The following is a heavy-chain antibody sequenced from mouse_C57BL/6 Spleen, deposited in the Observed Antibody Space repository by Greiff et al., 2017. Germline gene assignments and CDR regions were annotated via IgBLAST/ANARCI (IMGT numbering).Heavy chain of an antibody. CDR2: IYPGDGDT. Sequence: QVQLQQSGPELVKPGASVKISCKASGYAFSSSWMNWVKQRPGKGLEWIGRIYPGDGDTNYNGKFKGKATLTADKSSSTAYMQLSSLTSEDSAVYFCARDYYGSQYYYAMDYWGQGTSVTVAS. D-gene: IGHD1-1*01. CDR3: ARDYYGSQYYYAMDY. CDR1: GYAFSSSW. V-gene: IGHV1-82*01. J-gene: IGHJ4*01.